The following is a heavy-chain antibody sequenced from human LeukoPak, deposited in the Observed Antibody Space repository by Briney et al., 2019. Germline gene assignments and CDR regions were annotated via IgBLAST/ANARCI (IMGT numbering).Heavy chain of an antibody. CDR2: IKQDGSEK. CDR1: GFTFSSYW. Sequence: GGSLRLSCAASGFTFSSYWMSWVRQAPGKGLEWVANIKQDGSEKYYVDSVKGRFTISRDNAKNSLYLQMNSLRAEDTAVYYCASGAIAVAGTPVDFDYWGQGTLVTVSS. D-gene: IGHD6-19*01. V-gene: IGHV3-7*01. J-gene: IGHJ4*02. CDR3: ASGAIAVAGTPVDFDY.